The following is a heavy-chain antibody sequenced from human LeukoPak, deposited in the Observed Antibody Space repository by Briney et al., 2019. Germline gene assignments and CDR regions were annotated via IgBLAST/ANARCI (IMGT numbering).Heavy chain of an antibody. Sequence: GGSLRLSCAASGFTFSIYSMNWVRQAPGKGLEWVSYISSSSSTIYYADSVKGRFTISRDDAKNSLYLQMNSLRAEDTAVYYCARAGDKYYYYGMDVWGQGTTVTVSS. J-gene: IGHJ6*02. CDR3: ARAGDKYYYYGMDV. CDR2: ISSSSSTI. CDR1: GFTFSIYS. D-gene: IGHD7-27*01. V-gene: IGHV3-48*04.